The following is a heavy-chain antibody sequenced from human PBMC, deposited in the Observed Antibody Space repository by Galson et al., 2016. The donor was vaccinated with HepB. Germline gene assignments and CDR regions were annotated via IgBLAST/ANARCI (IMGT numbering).Heavy chain of an antibody. CDR1: GGSFNNYS. J-gene: IGHJ5*02. D-gene: IGHD2-2*01. Sequence: SVKVSCKGSGGSFNNYSVNWVRQAPGQGLEWLGGIIPVLHIPRYAPKFQGRVTLSADKSTSTVYMEVRSLRSEDTAVYYCARDEGLVVPPSAMRSFGNWFDLWGQGTQVIVSS. V-gene: IGHV1-69*10. CDR2: IIPVLHIP. CDR3: ARDEGLVVPPSAMRSFGNWFDL.